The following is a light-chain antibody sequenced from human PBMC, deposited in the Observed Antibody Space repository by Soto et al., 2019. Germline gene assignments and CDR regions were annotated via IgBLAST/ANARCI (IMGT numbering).Light chain of an antibody. V-gene: IGKV1-17*01. Sequence: DIQMTQSPSSVSASVGDRVTITCRASQGVKTDLGWYQQKPGKAPKRLIYAASRLQSCVPSRFSGSGSGEESTLTMSGLRHEDCASYSCLSPSCYPLAVGGGTRVQIK. CDR3: LSPSCYPLA. CDR2: AAS. CDR1: QGVKTD. J-gene: IGKJ4*01.